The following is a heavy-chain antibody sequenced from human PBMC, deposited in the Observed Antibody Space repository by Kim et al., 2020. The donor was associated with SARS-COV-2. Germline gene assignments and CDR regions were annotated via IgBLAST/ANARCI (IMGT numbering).Heavy chain of an antibody. CDR2: IYPGDSDP. V-gene: IGHV5-51*04. Sequence: GESLKISCKGSGYSFTSYWIGWVRQMPGKGLEWMGIIYPGDSDPRTSPSFQGQVPIPADNPIRTASLQGGTRKPSATAMYSCARRSTGTDEAFDIWAQGT. CDR3: ARRSTGTDEAFDI. CDR1: GYSFTSYW. D-gene: IGHD1-1*01. J-gene: IGHJ3*02.